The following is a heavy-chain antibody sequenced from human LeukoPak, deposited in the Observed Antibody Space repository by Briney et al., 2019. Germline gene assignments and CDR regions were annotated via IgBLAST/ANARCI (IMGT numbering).Heavy chain of an antibody. V-gene: IGHV1-2*02. Sequence: ASVKLSCKASGYTFTDYYMNRVRQAPGQGLEWMGWIHPNSGGTNYAQKFQGRVTMTRDTFISTAYMELSRLTFDDTAVYYCGRKSASRKTSEFDYWGQGTLVTVSS. J-gene: IGHJ4*02. CDR1: GYTFTDYY. D-gene: IGHD2-2*01. CDR3: GRKSASRKTSEFDY. CDR2: IHPNSGGT.